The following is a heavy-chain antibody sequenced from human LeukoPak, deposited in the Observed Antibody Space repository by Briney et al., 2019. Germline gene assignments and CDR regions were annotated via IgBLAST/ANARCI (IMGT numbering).Heavy chain of an antibody. CDR3: AKDGTGYYMDV. V-gene: IGHV3-23*01. Sequence: GGSLRLSCAASGFTFSSHGMSWVRQAPGKGLEWVSVISGSGGSTYYADSVKGRFTISRDNSKNTLYLQMNSLRAEDTAVYYCAKDGTGYYMDVWGKGTTVTVSS. CDR1: GFTFSSHG. J-gene: IGHJ6*03. D-gene: IGHD6-13*01. CDR2: ISGSGGST.